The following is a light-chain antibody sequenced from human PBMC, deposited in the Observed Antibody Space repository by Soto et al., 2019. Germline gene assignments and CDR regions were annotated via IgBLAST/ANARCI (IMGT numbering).Light chain of an antibody. J-gene: IGKJ4*01. CDR3: QQYNTYLVT. CDR2: DAS. V-gene: IGKV1-5*01. CDR1: QSISTW. Sequence: DIQMTQSPSTLSASVGDRVTITCRASQSISTWLAWYRQKPGEAPSLLIYDASSLESGVPSRFSGSGSGTESTLTISSLQPDDFATYYCQQYNTYLVTFGGGTKVEIK.